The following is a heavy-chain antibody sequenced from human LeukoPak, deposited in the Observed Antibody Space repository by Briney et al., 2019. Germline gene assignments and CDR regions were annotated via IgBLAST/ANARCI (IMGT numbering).Heavy chain of an antibody. CDR1: GFTFSTYG. D-gene: IGHD6-13*01. J-gene: IGHJ4*02. Sequence: GGSLRLSCAASGFTFSTYGMHWVRQAPGKGLEWVAVIWYDGSNKYYVDSVKGRFTISRDNSKNTLYLQMNSLKVEDTAVYYCARGGYTSSWEPPGGYWGQGTLVTVSS. CDR2: IWYDGSNK. V-gene: IGHV3-33*01. CDR3: ARGGYTSSWEPPGGY.